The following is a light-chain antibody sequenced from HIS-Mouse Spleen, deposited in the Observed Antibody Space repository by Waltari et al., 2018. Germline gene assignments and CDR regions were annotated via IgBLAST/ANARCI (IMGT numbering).Light chain of an antibody. CDR1: GPKIGNNF. V-gene: IGLV1-51*01. CDR3: GTWDSSLSAWV. Sequence: QSVLMLPPAVPAAPGHTVTSSFPGIGPKIGNNFVSWYQQLPGTAPKLLIDDNNKRPSGIPDRFSGSKSGTSATLGITGLQTGDEADYYCGTWDSSLSAWVFGGGTKLTVL. J-gene: IGLJ3*02. CDR2: DNN.